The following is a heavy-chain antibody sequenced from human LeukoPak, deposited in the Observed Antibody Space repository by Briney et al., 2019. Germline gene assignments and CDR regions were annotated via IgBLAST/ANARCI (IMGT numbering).Heavy chain of an antibody. V-gene: IGHV1-69*02. CDR1: GGTFRSGS. J-gene: IGHJ4*02. D-gene: IGHD4-17*01. CDR2: IVPMPDIT. Sequence: LVKVSCKASGGTFRSGSINWVRQAPGQGLEWMGRIVPMPDITTYSQTFQGRVTITADKSTSTAYMELSSLTSEDTAVYYCARASDLVTTWDYFDSWGQGSLVIVSS. CDR3: ARASDLVTTWDYFDS.